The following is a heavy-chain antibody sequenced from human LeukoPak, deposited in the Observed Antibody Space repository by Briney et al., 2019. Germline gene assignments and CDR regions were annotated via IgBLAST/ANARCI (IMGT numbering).Heavy chain of an antibody. V-gene: IGHV1-24*01. CDR1: GYTLTELS. Sequence: ASVMVSCKVSGYTLTELSMHWVRQAPGKGLEWMGGFDPEDGETIYAQKFQGRVTMTEDTSTDTAYMELSSLRSEDTAVYYCASFPFNVLRYFDWSRLFFDIWGQGTMVTVSS. CDR3: ASFPFNVLRYFDWSRLFFDI. J-gene: IGHJ3*02. D-gene: IGHD3-9*01. CDR2: FDPEDGET.